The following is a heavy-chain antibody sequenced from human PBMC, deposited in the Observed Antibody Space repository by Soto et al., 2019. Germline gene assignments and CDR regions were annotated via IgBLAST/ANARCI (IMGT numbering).Heavy chain of an antibody. J-gene: IGHJ4*02. CDR3: ARHTPAISISDH. Sequence: QLQLQESGPGLVKPSETLSLTCTVSGGSISSSSYYWGWIRQPPGKGLEWIGSIYYSGSTYYNPSPQRRVTISVGPSTNQFSLKLSSVTAADTAVYYCARHTPAISISDHWGQGTLVTVSS. CDR2: IYYSGST. CDR1: GGSISSSSYY. D-gene: IGHD2-15*01. V-gene: IGHV4-39*01.